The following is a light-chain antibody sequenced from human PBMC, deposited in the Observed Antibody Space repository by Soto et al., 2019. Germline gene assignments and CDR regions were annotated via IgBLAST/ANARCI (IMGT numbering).Light chain of an antibody. Sequence: ENVLTQSPATLSLSPGERATLSCRASQSVSNYVAWYQQKPGQAPRLLIYDASNRATGIPARFTASGSGTEFTLTISSLQSEDFAVYYCQQYNNWPRTFGQGTKVDIK. CDR2: DAS. CDR3: QQYNNWPRT. CDR1: QSVSNY. J-gene: IGKJ1*01. V-gene: IGKV3-11*01.